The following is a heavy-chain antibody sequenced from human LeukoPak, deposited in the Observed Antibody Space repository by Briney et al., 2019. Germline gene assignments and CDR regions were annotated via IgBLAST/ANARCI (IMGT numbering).Heavy chain of an antibody. CDR1: GVMFPSYW. CDR2: IKQDGSEK. V-gene: IGHV3-7*05. J-gene: IGHJ4*02. D-gene: IGHD6-19*01. CDR3: GRSRGAGPGAHFDV. Sequence: GGSLRLACAASGVMFPSYWMTWVRQAPGKGLEWVANIKQDGSEKYYVDSVKGRFTISRDNAKNSLYLQMNSLRAEDTAVYYCGRSRGAGPGAHFDVWGQGTLVTVSS.